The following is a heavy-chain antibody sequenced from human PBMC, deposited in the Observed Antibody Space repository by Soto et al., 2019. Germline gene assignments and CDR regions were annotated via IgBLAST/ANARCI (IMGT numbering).Heavy chain of an antibody. CDR2: ISGSGGST. CDR3: AKDRGYYGSGSYGGEIYYYYGMDV. D-gene: IGHD3-10*01. J-gene: IGHJ6*02. Sequence: TGGSLRLSCAASGFTFSSYAMSWVRQAPGKGLEWVSAISGSGGSTYYADSVKGRFTISRDNSKNTLYLQMNSLRAEDTAVYYCAKDRGYYGSGSYGGEIYYYYGMDVWGQGTTVTVSS. V-gene: IGHV3-23*01. CDR1: GFTFSSYA.